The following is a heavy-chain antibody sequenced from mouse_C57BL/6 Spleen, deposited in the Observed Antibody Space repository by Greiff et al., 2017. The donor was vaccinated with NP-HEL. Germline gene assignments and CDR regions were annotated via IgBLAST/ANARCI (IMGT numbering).Heavy chain of an antibody. CDR2: IWWDDDK. CDR1: GFSLSTFGMG. Sequence: QVTLKESGPGILQPSQTLSLTCSFSGFSLSTFGMGVGWIRQPSGKGLEWLAHIWWDDDKYYNPALKRRLTISKDTHKNQVFLQISNVDTANTATYYCARIENYSNYYAMDYWGQGTSVTVSS. D-gene: IGHD2-5*01. CDR3: ARIENYSNYYAMDY. V-gene: IGHV8-8*01. J-gene: IGHJ4*01.